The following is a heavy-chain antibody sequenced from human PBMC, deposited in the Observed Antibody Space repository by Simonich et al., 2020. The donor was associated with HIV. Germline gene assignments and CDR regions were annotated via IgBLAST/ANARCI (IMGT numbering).Heavy chain of an antibody. V-gene: IGHV1-2*06. CDR2: LEPKRGGT. CDR3: AREWRRDGYNSDAFDI. D-gene: IGHD1-1*01. CDR1: GYTFTCYY. J-gene: IGHJ3*02. Sequence: QVQLVQSGAEVKKPVASVKVSCKAAGYTFTCYYMHWVRQATGTGLELRGRLEPKRGGTNLARKFRGRVNMTRETSISTAYMELSSLKSDDTAVYYCAREWRRDGYNSDAFDIWGQGTMVTVSS.